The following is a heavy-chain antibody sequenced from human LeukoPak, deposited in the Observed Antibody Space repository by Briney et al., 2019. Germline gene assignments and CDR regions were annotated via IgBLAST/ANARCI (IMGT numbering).Heavy chain of an antibody. CDR1: GFTFSSYA. CDR3: AKALSVLLWFGELDPPVGGDY. J-gene: IGHJ4*02. Sequence: PGGSLRLSCAASGFTFSSYAMSWVRQAPGKGLEWVSAISGSGGSTYYADSVKGRFTISRDNSKNTLYLQMNSLRAEDTAVYYCAKALSVLLWFGELDPPVGGDYWGQGTLVTVSS. CDR2: ISGSGGST. V-gene: IGHV3-23*01. D-gene: IGHD3-10*01.